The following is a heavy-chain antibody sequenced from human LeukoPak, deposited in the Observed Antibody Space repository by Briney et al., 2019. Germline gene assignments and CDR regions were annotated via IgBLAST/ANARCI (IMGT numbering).Heavy chain of an antibody. V-gene: IGHV3-64*01. CDR3: GRDKDRSGSYLDYYGMDV. D-gene: IGHD3-10*01. J-gene: IGHJ6*02. CDR2: ISSNGGST. CDR1: GFTFSSYA. Sequence: VGSLRLSCAASGFTFSSYAMSWVRQAPGKGLESVSTISSNGGSTHYAKSVKGRFTISRDNSKNTLYLQMGSLRGQDMAVYYSGRDKDRSGSYLDYYGMDVWGQGNT.